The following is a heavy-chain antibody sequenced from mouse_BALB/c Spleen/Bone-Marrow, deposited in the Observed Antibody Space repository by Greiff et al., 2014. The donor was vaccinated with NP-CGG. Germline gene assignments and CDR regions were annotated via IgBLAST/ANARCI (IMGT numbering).Heavy chain of an antibody. CDR3: ARYEYDGPSGFAY. CDR2: IYPGDGNT. D-gene: IGHD2-4*01. Sequence: QVQLQQSGPELVTPGASVKISCKASGYALSSSWMNWVQQRPGQGLEWIGRIYPGDGNTNYNGKFKGKATMTADKSSTTAYMQLSSLTAVDAAVYYCARYEYDGPSGFAYWGQGTLVTVSA. V-gene: IGHV1-82*01. J-gene: IGHJ3*01. CDR1: GYALSSSW.